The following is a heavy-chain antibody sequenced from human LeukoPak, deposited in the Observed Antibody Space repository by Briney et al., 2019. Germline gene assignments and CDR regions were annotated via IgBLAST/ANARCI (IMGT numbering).Heavy chain of an antibody. Sequence: ESLKISCHASGYSFTRNWIVWVRHMAAKKLEWMGIINPGDSDTRYSPYFQGQVTISVDKSINTAYLQWSSLKASDTAMYYCARPGYSSYGMDVWGQGTTVTVSS. V-gene: IGHV5-51*01. J-gene: IGHJ6*02. CDR1: GYSFTRNW. CDR2: INPGDSDT. CDR3: ARPGYSSYGMDV. D-gene: IGHD6-13*01.